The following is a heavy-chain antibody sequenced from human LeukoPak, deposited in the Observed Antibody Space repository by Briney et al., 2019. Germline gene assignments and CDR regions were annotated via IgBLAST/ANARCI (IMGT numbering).Heavy chain of an antibody. CDR1: GYTFTSYG. D-gene: IGHD5-12*01. CDR2: ISAYNGNT. Sequence: ASVKVSCKASGYTFTSYGISWVRQSPGQGLEWMGWISAYNGNTNYPQQLHGRHTTTTDTSTSTAYMELTSPNSDDTAVYYCARDHAMRRYDDLDYWGQGTLVTVSS. CDR3: ARDHAMRRYDDLDY. V-gene: IGHV1-18*01. J-gene: IGHJ4*02.